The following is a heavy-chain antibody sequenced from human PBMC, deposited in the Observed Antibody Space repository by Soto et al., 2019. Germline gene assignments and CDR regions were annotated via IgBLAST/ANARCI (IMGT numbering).Heavy chain of an antibody. CDR3: ARARGVDY. CDR2: IKADGSEK. J-gene: IGHJ4*02. V-gene: IGHV3-7*03. CDR1: GFTFSNHW. Sequence: VSLRLSCVGSGFTFSNHWMNWVRQAPGQGLEWVANIKADGSEKYYVDSVKGRFTISRDNAKNSLYLQMNSLRAEDTAVYYCARARGVDYWGQGNQVTVSS. D-gene: IGHD3-16*01.